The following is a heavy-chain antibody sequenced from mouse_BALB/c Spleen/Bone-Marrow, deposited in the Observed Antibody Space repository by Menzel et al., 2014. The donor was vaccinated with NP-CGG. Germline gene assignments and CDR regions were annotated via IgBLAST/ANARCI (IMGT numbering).Heavy chain of an antibody. D-gene: IGHD1-1*01. CDR2: INPSTGYT. Sequence: QVQLQQSGAELAKPGASVKMSCKASGYTFTSYWMHWVKQRPGQGLEWIGYINPSTGYTDYNQKFNDKATLTADKSSSTAYMQLSSLTSKDSAVYYCASGNPLYAMDYGGQGSSVTVSS. J-gene: IGHJ4*01. V-gene: IGHV1-7*01. CDR3: ASGNPLYAMDY. CDR1: GYTFTSYW.